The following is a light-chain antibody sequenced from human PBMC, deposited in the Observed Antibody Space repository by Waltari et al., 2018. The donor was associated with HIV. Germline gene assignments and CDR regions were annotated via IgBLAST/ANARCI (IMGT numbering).Light chain of an antibody. V-gene: IGLV2-14*03. CDR2: RVT. CDR3: STHTGNDTLA. J-gene: IGLJ2*01. Sequence: QSALTQPASVSGSPGQSVTISCTGTASDFGPYNFVSWYQQHPANVPKVIFYRVTSRPSGVPPLVSGSKSGNTASLTSSGLRAEDEALYYCSTHTGNDTLAFGGGTKLTVL. CDR1: ASDFGPYNF.